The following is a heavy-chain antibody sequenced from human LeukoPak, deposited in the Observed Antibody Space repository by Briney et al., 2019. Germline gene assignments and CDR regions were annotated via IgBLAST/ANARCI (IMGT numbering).Heavy chain of an antibody. D-gene: IGHD2-15*01. J-gene: IGHJ4*02. V-gene: IGHV4-61*02. CDR3: ARDMGDCSGGSCYDGDY. CDR1: GGSISSGSYY. Sequence: SETLSLTCTVSGGSISSGSYYWSWIRQPAGKGLEWIGRIYTSGSTNYNPSLKSRVTISVDRSKNQFSLKLSSVTAADTAVYYCARDMGDCSGGSCYDGDYWGQGTLVTVSS. CDR2: IYTSGST.